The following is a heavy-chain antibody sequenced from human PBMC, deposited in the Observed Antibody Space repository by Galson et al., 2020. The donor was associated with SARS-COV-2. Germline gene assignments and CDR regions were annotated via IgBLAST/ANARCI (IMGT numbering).Heavy chain of an antibody. CDR1: GITFSSYW. CDR3: AGGAGRSCSRTSCPDY. CDR2: INSDGRST. J-gene: IGHJ4*02. Sequence: GGSLRLSCAAPGITFSSYWTHWVRQVPGKGLVGVSRINSDGRSTAYADPVKGRFTIHRDNAKNTLYLQMSSLRAEHTAVYYCAGGAGRSCSRTSCPDYGGQGTLVTVSS. V-gene: IGHV3-74*01. D-gene: IGHD2-2*01.